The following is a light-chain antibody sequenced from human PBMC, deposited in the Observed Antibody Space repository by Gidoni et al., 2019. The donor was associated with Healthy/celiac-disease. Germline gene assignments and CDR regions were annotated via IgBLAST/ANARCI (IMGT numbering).Light chain of an antibody. Sequence: EIVLPQSPATLSLSPGERATLPCRASQSVSSYLAWYQQKPGQAPRLLIYDASNRATGIPARFSGSGSGTDFTLTISSLEPEDFAVYYCQQRSNWPRLTFGGGTKVEIK. CDR2: DAS. CDR1: QSVSSY. J-gene: IGKJ4*01. CDR3: QQRSNWPRLT. V-gene: IGKV3-11*01.